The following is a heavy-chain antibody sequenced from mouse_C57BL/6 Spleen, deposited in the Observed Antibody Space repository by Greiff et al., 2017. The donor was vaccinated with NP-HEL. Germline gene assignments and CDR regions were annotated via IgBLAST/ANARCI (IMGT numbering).Heavy chain of an antibody. CDR3: ARGGLTGTDFDY. D-gene: IGHD4-1*01. CDR2: IYPGSGST. CDR1: GYTFTSYW. Sequence: QVQLQQPWAELVKPGASVKMSCKASGYTFTSYWITWVKQRPGQGLEWIGDIYPGSGSTNYNEKFKSKATLTVDTSSSTAYMQLSSLTSEDSAVYYCARGGLTGTDFDYWGQGTTLTVSS. V-gene: IGHV1-55*01. J-gene: IGHJ2*01.